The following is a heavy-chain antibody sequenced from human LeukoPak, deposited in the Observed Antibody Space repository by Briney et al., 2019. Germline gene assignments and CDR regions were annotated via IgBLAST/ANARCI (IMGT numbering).Heavy chain of an antibody. CDR1: GYTFTSYY. J-gene: IGHJ3*02. CDR2: INPSGGST. D-gene: IGHD5-24*01. V-gene: IGHV1-46*01. Sequence: ASVKVSCKASGYTFTSYYMHWVRQAPGQGLEWMGIINPSGGSTSYAQKFQGRVTMTRDTSTSTVYMELSSLRSEDTAVYYCARDLEMATGDDAFDIWGQGTMVTASS. CDR3: ARDLEMATGDDAFDI.